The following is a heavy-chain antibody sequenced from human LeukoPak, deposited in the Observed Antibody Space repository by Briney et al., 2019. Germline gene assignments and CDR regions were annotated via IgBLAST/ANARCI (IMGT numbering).Heavy chain of an antibody. V-gene: IGHV3-23*01. CDR2: ISGSGGST. D-gene: IGHD5-12*01. CDR1: GFTFSSYA. J-gene: IGHJ4*02. CDR3: AKLSGYDYYFDY. Sequence: GGSLRLSCAASGFTFSSYAMSWVRQAPGKGLEWVSAISGSGGSTYYADSVRGRFTISRDNSKNTLYLQMNSLRAEDTAAYYCAKLSGYDYYFDYWGQGTLVTVSS.